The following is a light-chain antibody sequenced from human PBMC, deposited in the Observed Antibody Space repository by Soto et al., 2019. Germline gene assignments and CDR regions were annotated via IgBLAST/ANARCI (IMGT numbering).Light chain of an antibody. CDR2: GAS. CDR1: QSIISN. CDR3: QHYNNWPFT. J-gene: IGKJ2*01. V-gene: IGKV3-15*01. Sequence: EIVLTQSPGTLSLSPGETASLSCWASQSIISNLAWYQQKPGQAPTLLIYGASARATGIPARFSGSGSGTEFTLTISSLQSEDFAVYYCQHYNNWPFTFGQGTKLEIK.